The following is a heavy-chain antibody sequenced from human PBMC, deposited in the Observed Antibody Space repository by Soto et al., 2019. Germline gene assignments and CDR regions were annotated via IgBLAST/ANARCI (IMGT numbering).Heavy chain of an antibody. CDR1: GFTFSSYA. D-gene: IGHD2-15*01. CDR2: ITGSGASS. Sequence: GGSLRLSCATSGFTFSSYAMSWVRQAPGKGLEWVSAITGSGASSYYADSVKGHFTISRDNSKNTVYLQMHSLRAEDTAVYYCAKMDKRGYYYYGMDVWGQGTTVTV. CDR3: AKMDKRGYYYYGMDV. J-gene: IGHJ6*02. V-gene: IGHV3-23*01.